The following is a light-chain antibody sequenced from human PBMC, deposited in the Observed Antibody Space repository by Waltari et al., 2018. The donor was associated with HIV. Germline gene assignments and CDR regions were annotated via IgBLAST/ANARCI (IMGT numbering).Light chain of an antibody. CDR1: SSDVGGYNY. Sequence: QSALTQPASVSGSPGPSITISCTGTSSDVGGYNYVSWYQQHPGKAPKLMIYEVSNRPSGVSNRFSGSKSGNTASLTISGLQAEDEADYYGSSYTSSSTHVVFGGGTKLTVL. J-gene: IGLJ2*01. V-gene: IGLV2-14*01. CDR3: SSYTSSSTHVV. CDR2: EVS.